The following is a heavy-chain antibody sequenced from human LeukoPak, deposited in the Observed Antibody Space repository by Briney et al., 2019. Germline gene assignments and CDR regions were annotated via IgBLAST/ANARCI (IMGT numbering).Heavy chain of an antibody. V-gene: IGHV4-34*01. Sequence: SETLSLTCAVYGGXFSGYYWSWIRQPPGKGLEWIGEIHHSGSTNYNPSLKSRVTISVDTSKNQFSLKLSSVTAADTAVYYCASRVDTAMGYNWFDPWGQGTLVTVSS. CDR1: GGXFSGYY. J-gene: IGHJ5*02. CDR2: IHHSGST. CDR3: ASRVDTAMGYNWFDP. D-gene: IGHD5-18*01.